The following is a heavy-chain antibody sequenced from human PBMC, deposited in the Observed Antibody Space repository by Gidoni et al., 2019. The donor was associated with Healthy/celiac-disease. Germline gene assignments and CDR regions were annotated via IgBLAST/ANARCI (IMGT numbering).Heavy chain of an antibody. CDR3: AKGRGLRLTVYFDY. V-gene: IGHV3-9*01. D-gene: IGHD5-12*01. Sequence: EVQLVESGGGLVQPGRSLRLSCAASGFTFDDYAMHWVRQAPGKGLECVSGISWNSGSIGYADSVKGRFTISRDNAKNSLYLQMNSLRAEDTALYYCAKGRGLRLTVYFDYWGQGTLVTVSS. J-gene: IGHJ4*02. CDR1: GFTFDDYA. CDR2: ISWNSGSI.